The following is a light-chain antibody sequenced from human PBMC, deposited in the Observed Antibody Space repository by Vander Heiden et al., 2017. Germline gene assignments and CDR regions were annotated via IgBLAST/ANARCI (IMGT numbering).Light chain of an antibody. CDR1: QSVNNNY. J-gene: IGKJ1*01. CDR2: AVS. V-gene: IGKV3-20*01. Sequence: EIVLTQSPGTLSLSPGERAALSCRASQSVNNNYLAWYQQKPGRAPRLLIYAVSRRATGIPDRFSGSGSRTDFTLTISRLEPEDVAVYYCQQDDDSPETFGQGTKVEIK. CDR3: QQDDDSPET.